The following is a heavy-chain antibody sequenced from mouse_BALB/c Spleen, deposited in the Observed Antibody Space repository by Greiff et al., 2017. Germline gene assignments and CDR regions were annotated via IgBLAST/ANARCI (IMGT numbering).Heavy chain of an antibody. CDR2: ISSGGSYT. D-gene: IGHD3-2*01. Sequence: EVKLVESGGGLVQPGGSLKLSCAASGFTFSSYTMSWVRQTPEKRLEWVATISSGGSYTYYPDSVKGRFTISRDNAKNTLYLQMSSLKSEDTAMYYCTRDRTARATFAYWGQGTLVTVSA. CDR1: GFTFSSYT. J-gene: IGHJ3*01. V-gene: IGHV5-6-4*01. CDR3: TRDRTARATFAY.